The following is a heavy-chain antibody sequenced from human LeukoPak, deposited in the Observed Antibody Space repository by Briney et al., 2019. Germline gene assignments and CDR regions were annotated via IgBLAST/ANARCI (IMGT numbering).Heavy chain of an antibody. CDR1: GGTFSSYA. CDR2: IIPIFGTA. D-gene: IGHD4-23*01. Sequence: SVKVSCKASGGTFSSYAISWVRQVPGQGLEWMGGIIPIFGTANYAQKFQGRVTITTDESTSTAYMELSSLRSEDTAVYYCASYGGNLQIGYWGQGTLVTVSS. V-gene: IGHV1-69*05. CDR3: ASYGGNLQIGY. J-gene: IGHJ4*02.